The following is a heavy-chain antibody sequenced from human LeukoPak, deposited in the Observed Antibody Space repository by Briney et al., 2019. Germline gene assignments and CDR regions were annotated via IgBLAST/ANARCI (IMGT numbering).Heavy chain of an antibody. CDR3: AKIPGDAFDI. D-gene: IGHD2-2*02. Sequence: GGSLRLSCAASGFTFSSYGMHWVRQAPGKGLEWVAYIRYDGSNKYYADSVKGRFTISRDNSKNTLYLQMNSLRAEDTAVYYCAKIPGDAFDIWGQGTMVTVSS. CDR1: GFTFSSYG. V-gene: IGHV3-30*02. CDR2: IRYDGSNK. J-gene: IGHJ3*02.